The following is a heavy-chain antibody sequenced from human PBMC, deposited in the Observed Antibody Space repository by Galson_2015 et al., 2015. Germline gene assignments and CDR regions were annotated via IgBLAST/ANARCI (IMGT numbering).Heavy chain of an antibody. CDR2: IYSGGST. D-gene: IGHD3-9*01. CDR3: ATVTKPLRYFDS. V-gene: IGHV3-53*01. J-gene: IGHJ4*02. CDR1: GFTVSTNY. Sequence: SLRLSCAASGFTVSTNYMTWVRQAPGKGLEWLSIIYSGGSTYYEDSVKGRFAISRDNSKNTLDLQMNSLRAEDTAVYYCATVTKPLRYFDSWGQGTLVTVSS.